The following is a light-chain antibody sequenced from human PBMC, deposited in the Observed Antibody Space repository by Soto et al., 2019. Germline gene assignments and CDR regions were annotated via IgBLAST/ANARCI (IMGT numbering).Light chain of an antibody. V-gene: IGLV2-8*01. J-gene: IGLJ1*01. Sequence: QSVLTQPPSASGSPGQSVAISCTGTSRDVGGQNYVSWYPQHPGKAPTLIIYAVSNRPSGVPDRFSGSKSGNTASLTISGLRAEDEADYYCCSHAGNNNYVFGTGTKVTVL. CDR1: SRDVGGQNY. CDR2: AVS. CDR3: CSHAGNNNYV.